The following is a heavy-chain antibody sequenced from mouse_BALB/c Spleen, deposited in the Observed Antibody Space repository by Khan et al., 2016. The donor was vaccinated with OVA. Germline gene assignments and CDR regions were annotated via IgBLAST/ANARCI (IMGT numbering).Heavy chain of an antibody. J-gene: IGHJ4*01. D-gene: IGHD2-10*01. CDR2: INTYTGEP. CDR3: ARPPYFSYVMDN. V-gene: IGHV9-3-1*01. Sequence: QIQLVQSGPELKKPGETVKISCKASGYTFTKSGMNWVKPAPGKGLKWMGWINTYTGEPTSADDFKGRFAFSLETSASTAYLQINNLKSEDTATYFCARPPYFSYVMDNWGQGTSVTVSS. CDR1: GYTFTKSG.